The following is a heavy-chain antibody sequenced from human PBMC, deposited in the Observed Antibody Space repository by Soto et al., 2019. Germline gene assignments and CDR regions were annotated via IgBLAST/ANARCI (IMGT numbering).Heavy chain of an antibody. Sequence: PSETLSLTCAVSGHSVSSGYYWFWIRQSPGKGLEWIGSIYRSGATNYNRSLESRVTISIDTSKNYFSLKVTSVTAADTAVYYCARGSGAVAGIFDYWGQGAMVTVSS. CDR2: IYRSGAT. CDR3: ARGSGAVAGIFDY. CDR1: GHSVSSGYY. V-gene: IGHV4-38-2*01. J-gene: IGHJ4*02. D-gene: IGHD6-19*01.